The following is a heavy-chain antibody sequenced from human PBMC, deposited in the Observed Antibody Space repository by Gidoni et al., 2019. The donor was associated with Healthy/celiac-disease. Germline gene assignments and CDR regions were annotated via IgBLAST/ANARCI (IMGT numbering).Heavy chain of an antibody. D-gene: IGHD6-13*01. J-gene: IGHJ4*02. CDR2: IRSKAYGGTT. Sequence: EVQLVESGGGLVKPGRSLRLSCTASGFTFGDYAMSWFRQAPGKGLEWVGFIRSKAYGGTTAYAASVKGRFTISRDDSKSIAYLQMNSLKTEDTAVYYCSRGVGTSSWTDYWGQGTLVTVSS. V-gene: IGHV3-49*05. CDR3: SRGVGTSSWTDY. CDR1: GFTFGDYA.